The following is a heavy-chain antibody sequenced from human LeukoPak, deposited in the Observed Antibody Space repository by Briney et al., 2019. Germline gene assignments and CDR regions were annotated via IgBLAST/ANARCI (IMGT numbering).Heavy chain of an antibody. CDR1: GFTFSSYA. CDR3: AKDCPYYDFWSGYLDYFDY. J-gene: IGHJ4*02. CDR2: ISGSGGST. Sequence: PGGSLRLSCAASGFTFSSYAMSWVRQAPGKGLEWVSAISGSGGSTYYADSVKGRFTISRDNSKNTLYLQMNSLRAEDTAVYYCAKDCPYYDFWSGYLDYFDYWGQGTLVTVSS. D-gene: IGHD3-3*01. V-gene: IGHV3-23*01.